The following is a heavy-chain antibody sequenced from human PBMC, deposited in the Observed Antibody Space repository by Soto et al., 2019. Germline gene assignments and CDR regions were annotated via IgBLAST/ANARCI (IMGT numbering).Heavy chain of an antibody. CDR1: GFTFNDYD. Sequence: SGGSLRLSCAASGFTFNDYDMNWIRQAPGKGLEWISGVSTSGLNTYYADPVKGRFYISRDNSKNTVSLHMNSLGAEDTAVYYSARDFVVGGPTINYYYGMDVWGQGTTVTVSS. CDR2: VSTSGLNT. CDR3: ARDFVVGGPTINYYYGMDV. J-gene: IGHJ6*02. D-gene: IGHD1-26*01. V-gene: IGHV3-23*01.